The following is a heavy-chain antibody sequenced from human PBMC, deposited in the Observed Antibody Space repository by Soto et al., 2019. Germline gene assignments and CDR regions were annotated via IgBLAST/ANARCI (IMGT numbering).Heavy chain of an antibody. CDR2: INPNSGGT. CDR1: GYTFTGYY. D-gene: IGHD3-16*01. J-gene: IGHJ6*02. Sequence: ASVKVSCKASGYTFTGYYMHWVRQAPGQGLEWMGWINPNSGGTNYAQKFRGWVTMTRDTSISTAYMELSRLRSDDTAVYYCARTVGDYYYYGMDVWGQGTTVTVSS. V-gene: IGHV1-2*04. CDR3: ARTVGDYYYYGMDV.